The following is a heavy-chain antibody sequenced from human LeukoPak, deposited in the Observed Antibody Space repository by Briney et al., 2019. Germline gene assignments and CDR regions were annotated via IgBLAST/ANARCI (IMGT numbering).Heavy chain of an antibody. Sequence: ASVKASCKASGYTFTSYGISWVRQAPGQGLEWMGWISAYNGNTNYAQKLQGRVTMTTDTSTSTAYMELRSLRSDDTAVYYCARDESSYYYDSTCASYWGQGTLVTVSS. V-gene: IGHV1-18*01. D-gene: IGHD3-22*01. CDR1: GYTFTSYG. CDR3: ARDESSYYYDSTCASY. J-gene: IGHJ4*02. CDR2: ISAYNGNT.